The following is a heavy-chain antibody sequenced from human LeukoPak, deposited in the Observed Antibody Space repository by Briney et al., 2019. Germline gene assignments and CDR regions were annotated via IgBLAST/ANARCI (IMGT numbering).Heavy chain of an antibody. CDR1: GYTFTGYY. J-gene: IGHJ4*02. D-gene: IGHD1-7*01. CDR3: ARNHLDWNYLYYFDY. CDR2: INPNSGGT. V-gene: IGHV1-2*06. Sequence: ASVKVSCKASGYTFTGYYMHWVRQAPGQGLEWMGRINPNSGGTNYAQKFQGRVTMTRDTSISTAYMELSRLRSDDTAVYYCARNHLDWNYLYYFDYWGQGTLVTASS.